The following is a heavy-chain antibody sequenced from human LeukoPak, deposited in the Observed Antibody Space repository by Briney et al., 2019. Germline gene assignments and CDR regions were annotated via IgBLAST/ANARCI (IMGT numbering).Heavy chain of an antibody. Sequence: GESLKISCKGSGYSFTSYWIGWVRQMPGKGLEWMGIIYPGDSDTRYSPSFQGQVTISADKSISTAYLQWSSLKASDSAMYYCASNVGLSGSYYVLDHWGQGTLVTVSS. CDR2: IYPGDSDT. D-gene: IGHD1-26*01. V-gene: IGHV5-51*01. J-gene: IGHJ4*02. CDR1: GYSFTSYW. CDR3: ASNVGLSGSYYVLDH.